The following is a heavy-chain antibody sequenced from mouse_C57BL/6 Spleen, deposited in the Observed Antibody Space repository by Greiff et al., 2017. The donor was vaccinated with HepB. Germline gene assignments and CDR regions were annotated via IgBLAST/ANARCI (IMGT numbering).Heavy chain of an antibody. J-gene: IGHJ3*01. Sequence: EVQLQESGPELVKPGASVKIPCKASGYTFTDYNMDWVKQSHGKSLEWIGDINPNNGGTIYNQKFKGKATLTVDKSSSTAYMELRSLTSEDTAVYYCARNDGRYREFAYWGQGTLVTVSA. V-gene: IGHV1-18*01. D-gene: IGHD1-1*02. CDR2: INPNNGGT. CDR1: GYTFTDYN. CDR3: ARNDGRYREFAY.